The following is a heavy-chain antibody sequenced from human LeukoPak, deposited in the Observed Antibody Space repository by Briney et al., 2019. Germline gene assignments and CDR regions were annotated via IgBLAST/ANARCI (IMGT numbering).Heavy chain of an antibody. CDR3: AKERGEMATNYFDY. CDR2: ISWNSGSI. D-gene: IGHD5-24*01. V-gene: IGHV3-9*01. Sequence: PGGSLRLSCAASGFPFDDYAMHWVRQAPGKGLEWVSGISWNSGSIGYADSVKGRFTISRDNAKNSLYLQMNSLRAEDTALYYCAKERGEMATNYFDYWGQGTLVTVSS. J-gene: IGHJ4*02. CDR1: GFPFDDYA.